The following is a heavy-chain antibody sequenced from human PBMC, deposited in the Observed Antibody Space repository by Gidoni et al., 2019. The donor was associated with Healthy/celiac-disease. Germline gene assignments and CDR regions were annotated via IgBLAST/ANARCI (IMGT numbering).Heavy chain of an antibody. V-gene: IGHV2-5*01. CDR3: AHSLSAGYSSSWSRTGFDY. Sequence: QITLKESGPTLVKPTQTLTLTCTFSGFSLSTSGVGGGWIRQPPGKALEWLALIYWNDDKRYSPSLKSRLTITKDTAKNQVVLTMTNIDPVDTATYYCAHSLSAGYSSSWSRTGFDYWGQGTLVTVSS. CDR2: IYWNDDK. D-gene: IGHD6-13*01. CDR1: GFSLSTSGVG. J-gene: IGHJ4*02.